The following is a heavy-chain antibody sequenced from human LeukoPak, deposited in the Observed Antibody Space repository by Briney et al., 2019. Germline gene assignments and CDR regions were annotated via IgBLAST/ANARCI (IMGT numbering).Heavy chain of an antibody. CDR2: IGPTGTDR. D-gene: IGHD1-14*01. Sequence: GGSLRLSCAASGFTFSSCGFNWVRQAPGKGLEWVSSIGPTGTDRYYADSVRGRFTISRDNAKNSMYLQMDSLRDEDTAVYYCATETIGRHYDYWGQGTLLTVSS. V-gene: IGHV3-21*01. J-gene: IGHJ4*02. CDR1: GFTFSSCG. CDR3: ATETIGRHYDY.